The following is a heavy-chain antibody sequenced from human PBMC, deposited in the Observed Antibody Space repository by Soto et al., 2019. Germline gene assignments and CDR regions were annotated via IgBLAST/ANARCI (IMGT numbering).Heavy chain of an antibody. D-gene: IGHD5-18*01. CDR3: ARGTPRGYGIDY. CDR1: GGSISSGDYY. CDR2: IYYSGGT. V-gene: IGHV4-30-4*01. J-gene: IGHJ4*02. Sequence: PSETLSLTCTVSGGSISSGDYYWSWIRQPPGKGLEWIGYIYYSGGTYYNPSLKSRVTISVDTSKNQFSLKLSSVTAADTAVYYCARGTPRGYGIDYWGQGTLVTVS.